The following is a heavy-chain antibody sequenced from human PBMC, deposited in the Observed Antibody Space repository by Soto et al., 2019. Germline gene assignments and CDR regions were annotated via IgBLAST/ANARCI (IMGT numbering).Heavy chain of an antibody. CDR3: ARPAYCGGDCYYYFDN. D-gene: IGHD2-21*02. Sequence: QVQLVQSGAEVKNPGASVKVSCKASRYTFTDYYMHWLRQAPGQGLEWRGFINAGGTRYAQKFQGRVTMTRDTSISTAYMELSGLTSDDTAVYYCARPAYCGGDCYYYFDNWGQGTLVTVSS. CDR1: RYTFTDYY. J-gene: IGHJ4*02. V-gene: IGHV1-2*02. CDR2: INAGGT.